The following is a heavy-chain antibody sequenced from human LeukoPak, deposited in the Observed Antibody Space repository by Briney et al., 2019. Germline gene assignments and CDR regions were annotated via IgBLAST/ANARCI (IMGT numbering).Heavy chain of an antibody. V-gene: IGHV1-18*01. Sequence: ASVKVSCKASGYTFTSYGISWVRQAPGQGLERMGWISAYNGNTNYAQKLQGRVTMTTDTSTSTAYMELRSLRSDDTAVYYCARVEWSYYDSSGYHDYWGQGTLVTVSS. CDR1: GYTFTSYG. CDR3: ARVEWSYYDSSGYHDY. D-gene: IGHD3-22*01. CDR2: ISAYNGNT. J-gene: IGHJ4*02.